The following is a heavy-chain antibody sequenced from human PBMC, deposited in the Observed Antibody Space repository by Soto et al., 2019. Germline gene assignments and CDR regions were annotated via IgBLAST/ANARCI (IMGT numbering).Heavy chain of an antibody. CDR1: GGTFSTYA. Sequence: SVKVSCKASGGTFSTYAISWVRQAPGQGLEWMGGIIPIFGTGNYAQKFQGRVTITADESTSTAYMDLSSLRSEDTAVYYCARARGYSYGPYYYYYGLDVWGQGATVTVSS. CDR2: IIPIFGTG. D-gene: IGHD5-18*01. J-gene: IGHJ6*02. V-gene: IGHV1-69*13. CDR3: ARARGYSYGPYYYYYGLDV.